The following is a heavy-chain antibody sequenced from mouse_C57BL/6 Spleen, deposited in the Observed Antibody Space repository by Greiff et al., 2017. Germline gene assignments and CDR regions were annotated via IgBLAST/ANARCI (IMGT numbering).Heavy chain of an antibody. V-gene: IGHV1-7*01. J-gene: IGHJ4*01. CDR3: ERREDYGSSYGAMDY. CDR2: INPSSGYT. Sequence: QVHVKQSGAELAKPGASVKLSCKASGYTFTSYWMHWVKQRPGQGLEWIGYINPSSGYTKYNQKFKDKATLTADKSSSTAYMQLSSLTYEDSAVYYCERREDYGSSYGAMDYWGQGTSVTVSS. CDR1: GYTFTSYW. D-gene: IGHD1-1*01.